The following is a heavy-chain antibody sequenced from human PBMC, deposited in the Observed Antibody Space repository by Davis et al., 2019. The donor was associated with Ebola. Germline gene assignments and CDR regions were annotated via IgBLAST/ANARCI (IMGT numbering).Heavy chain of an antibody. CDR3: ARAPIGGLQPGRDYYYYYYMDV. CDR1: GGTFSSYA. V-gene: IGHV1-69*13. CDR2: IIPIFGTA. J-gene: IGHJ6*03. D-gene: IGHD4-11*01. Sequence: SVKVSCKASGGTFSSYAISWVRQAPGQGLEWMGGIIPIFGTANYAQKFQGRVTITADESTSTAYMELSSLRSEDTAVYYCARAPIGGLQPGRDYYYYYYMDVWGKGTTVTVSS.